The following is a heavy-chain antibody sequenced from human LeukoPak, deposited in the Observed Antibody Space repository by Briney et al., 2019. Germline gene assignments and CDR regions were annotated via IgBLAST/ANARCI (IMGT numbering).Heavy chain of an antibody. V-gene: IGHV3-30*18. D-gene: IGHD2-2*01. CDR3: AKEEGVVVVPAANQGFDY. CDR1: GFTFSSYG. CDR2: ISYDGSNK. Sequence: GGSLRLYCAASGFTFSSYGMHWVRQAPGKGLEWVAVISYDGSNKYYANSVKGRFTISRDDSKNTLYLQMNSPRAEDTAVYYCAKEEGVVVVPAANQGFDYWGQGTLVTVSS. J-gene: IGHJ4*02.